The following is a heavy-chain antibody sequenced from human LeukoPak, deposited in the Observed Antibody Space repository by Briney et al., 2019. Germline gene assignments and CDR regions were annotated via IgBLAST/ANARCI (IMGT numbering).Heavy chain of an antibody. Sequence: ASVKVSCKASGYTFTSYGISWVRQAPGQGLEWMGWISAYNGNTNYAQKLQGRGTITTDTSTGTAYMELRSLRSDDTAVYYCARGSDSSGYYYVGGDAFDIWGQGTMVTVSS. CDR3: ARGSDSSGYYYVGGDAFDI. CDR1: GYTFTSYG. D-gene: IGHD3-22*01. CDR2: ISAYNGNT. J-gene: IGHJ3*02. V-gene: IGHV1-18*01.